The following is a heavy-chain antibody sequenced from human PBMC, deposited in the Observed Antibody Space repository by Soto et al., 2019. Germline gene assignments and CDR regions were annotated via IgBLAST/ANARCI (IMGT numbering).Heavy chain of an antibody. CDR1: GFSLSNARMG. CDR2: IFSNDEK. CDR3: ARIELGTVTTWFRFDP. J-gene: IGHJ5*02. Sequence: QVTLKESGPVLVKPTETLTLTCTVSGFSLSNARMGVSWIRQPPGKALEWLAHIFSNDEKSYSTSLKSRLTISKDTSNRQVVLTMTNMDPVDTATYYCARIELGTVTTWFRFDPWGKGTLVTVSS. V-gene: IGHV2-26*01. D-gene: IGHD4-4*01.